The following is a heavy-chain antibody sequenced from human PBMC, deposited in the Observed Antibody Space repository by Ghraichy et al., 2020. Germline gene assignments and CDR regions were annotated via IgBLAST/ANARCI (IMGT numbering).Heavy chain of an antibody. CDR2: INQDESEK. D-gene: IGHD1-26*01. CDR1: GFTFSSYW. Sequence: GGSLRLSCAASGFTFSSYWMSWVRQAPGKGLEWVANINQDESEKFYVDSVKGRFTISRDNAKRSLYLQMNSLRAEDAAVYFCARGRVTSGGLFYFDYWGQGTLVTVSS. V-gene: IGHV3-7*03. J-gene: IGHJ4*02. CDR3: ARGRVTSGGLFYFDY.